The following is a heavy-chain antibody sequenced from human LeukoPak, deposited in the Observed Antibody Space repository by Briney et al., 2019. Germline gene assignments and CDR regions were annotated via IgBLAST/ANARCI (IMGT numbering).Heavy chain of an antibody. J-gene: IGHJ2*01. CDR2: INHSGST. V-gene: IGHV4-34*01. CDR3: ARAYNNWYLDL. Sequence: PSETLSLTCAVYGGSFSGYYWIWIRQPPGKGLEWIGEINHSGSTNYNPSLKSRVTISVDTSKNQFSLKLSSVTAADTAVYYCARAYNNWYLDLWGRGTLVTVSS. D-gene: IGHD1-14*01. CDR1: GGSFSGYY.